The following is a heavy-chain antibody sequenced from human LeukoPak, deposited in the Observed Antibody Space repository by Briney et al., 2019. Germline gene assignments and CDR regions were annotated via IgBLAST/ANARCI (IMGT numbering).Heavy chain of an antibody. D-gene: IGHD3-10*01. CDR2: ISRTSSYI. J-gene: IGHJ4*02. V-gene: IGHV3-21*01. CDR3: ARDPDYYGSGSYYNHYFDY. CDR1: GFTFSYYS. Sequence: GGSLRLSCAASGFTFSYYSINWVRQAPGKGLEWVSSISRTSSYIYYTDSVKGRFTISRDNAKNSLYLQMNSLRAEDTAVYYCARDPDYYGSGSYYNHYFDYWGQGTLVTVSS.